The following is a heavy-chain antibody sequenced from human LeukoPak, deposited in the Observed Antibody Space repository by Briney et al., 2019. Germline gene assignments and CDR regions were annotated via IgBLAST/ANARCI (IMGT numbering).Heavy chain of an antibody. CDR1: GFTFSDHW. CDR2: INGQGSGT. Sequence: GGSLRLSCVASGFTFSDHWMHWLRQTPGKGPVWVSNINGQGSGTHYGDFVRGRFTISRDNAKNTVFLQMNNLRVDDTAVYYCAGTGGTEVDLDYWGQGTLVTVSS. CDR3: AGTGGTEVDLDY. D-gene: IGHD3-16*01. V-gene: IGHV3-74*01. J-gene: IGHJ4*02.